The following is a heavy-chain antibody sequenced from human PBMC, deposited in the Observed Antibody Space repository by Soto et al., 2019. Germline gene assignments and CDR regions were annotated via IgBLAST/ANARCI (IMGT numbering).Heavy chain of an antibody. D-gene: IGHD6-13*01. CDR2: INPSGGST. Sequence: ASVKVSWKAAGYAFTSYYMHWVRKDPGQGLEWMGIINPSGGSTSYAQKFQGRVTMTRDTSTSTVYMELSSLRSEDTAVYYCAREQAAAFHYYYYGMDVWGQGTTVTVSS. J-gene: IGHJ6*02. V-gene: IGHV1-46*01. CDR3: AREQAAAFHYYYYGMDV. CDR1: GYAFTSYY.